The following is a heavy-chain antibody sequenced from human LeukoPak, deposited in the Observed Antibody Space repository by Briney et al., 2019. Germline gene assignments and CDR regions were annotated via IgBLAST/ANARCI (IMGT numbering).Heavy chain of an antibody. CDR3: ARVESTRAIDY. CDR1: GGSISGYY. CDR2: IYYGGST. D-gene: IGHD2-2*01. J-gene: IGHJ4*02. V-gene: IGHV4-59*01. Sequence: PSETLSLTCAVSGGSISGYYWNWIRQSPEKGLEWLGYIYYGGSTNYNPSLKSRVTISVDTSKNQFSLKLSSVTAADTAVYYCARVESTRAIDYWGQGTLVTVSS.